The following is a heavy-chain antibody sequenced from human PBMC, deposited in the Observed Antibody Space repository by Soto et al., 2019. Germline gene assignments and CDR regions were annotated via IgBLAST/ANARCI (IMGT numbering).Heavy chain of an antibody. CDR1: GGSFSGYY. Sequence: QVQLQQWGAGLLKPSETLSLTCAVYGGSFSGYYWSWIRQPPGKGLEWIGEINHSGSTNYNPSLKSRVTISVDTSKNQFSRKLSSVTAADTAVYYCASEGSGYSLDYWGQGTLVTVSS. CDR2: INHSGST. J-gene: IGHJ4*02. V-gene: IGHV4-34*01. D-gene: IGHD3-22*01. CDR3: ASEGSGYSLDY.